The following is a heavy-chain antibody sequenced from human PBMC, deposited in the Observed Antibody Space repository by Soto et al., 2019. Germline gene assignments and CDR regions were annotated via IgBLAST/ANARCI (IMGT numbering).Heavy chain of an antibody. CDR1: EGTFRSFP. D-gene: IGHD4-17*01. CDR2: IIPIFGIA. Sequence: QVQLVQSGAELKKPGTSVKVSCKASEGTFRSFPITWVRQAPGQGLESMGRIIPIFGIAKYTQKFQGRVTIPSDKSQSTAYMELSSVRSEGTTVYYCARDRITTVAYPSWGPGALVTVSS. V-gene: IGHV1-69*04. J-gene: IGHJ5*02. CDR3: ARDRITTVAYPS.